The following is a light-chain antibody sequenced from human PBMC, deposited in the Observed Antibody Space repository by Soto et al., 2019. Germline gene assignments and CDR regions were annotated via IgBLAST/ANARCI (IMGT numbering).Light chain of an antibody. J-gene: IGKJ4*01. CDR1: QSVSSSY. V-gene: IGKV3-20*01. CDR3: QHYGSFA. Sequence: EIVLTQSPGTLSLSPGERATLSCRASQSVSSSYLAWSQQKPGQAPRLLIYGASSRATGIPDRFSGSGSGTDFTLTISRLEPEDFAVYYCQHYGSFAFGGGTKV. CDR2: GAS.